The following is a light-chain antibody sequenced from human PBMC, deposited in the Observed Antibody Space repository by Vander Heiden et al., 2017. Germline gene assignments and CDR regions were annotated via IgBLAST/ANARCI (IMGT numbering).Light chain of an antibody. Sequence: QSALTHPRSVSGSPGQQVTISCTGTSSDVGGYNYVSWYQQHPGKAPKLMIYDGSKRPSGVPDRFSGSKTGNTASRTISGLQAEDEADDYCCSYAGSYTLVFGGGTKLTVL. CDR1: SSDVGGYNY. J-gene: IGLJ2*01. V-gene: IGLV2-11*01. CDR3: CSYAGSYTLV. CDR2: DGS.